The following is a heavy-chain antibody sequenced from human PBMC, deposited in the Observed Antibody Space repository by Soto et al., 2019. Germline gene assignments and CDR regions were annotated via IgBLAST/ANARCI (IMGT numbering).Heavy chain of an antibody. V-gene: IGHV3-30-3*01. CDR2: ISYDGSNK. D-gene: IGHD6-19*01. CDR3: ARGYSSGGYYYYGMDV. CDR1: GLPFSSCA. J-gene: IGHJ6*02. Sequence: VGSLRLSCAASGLPFSSCAMHWVRQAPGKGLEWVAVISYDGSNKYYADSVKGRFTISRDNSKNTLYLQMNSLRAEDTAVYYCARGYSSGGYYYYGMDVWGQGT.